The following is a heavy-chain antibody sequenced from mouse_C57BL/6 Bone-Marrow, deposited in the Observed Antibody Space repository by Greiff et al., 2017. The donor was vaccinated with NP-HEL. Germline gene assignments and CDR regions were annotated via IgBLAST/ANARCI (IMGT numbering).Heavy chain of an antibody. CDR3: ARSGGSSSWFAY. CDR2: INPSTGGT. J-gene: IGHJ3*01. V-gene: IGHV1-42*01. D-gene: IGHD1-1*01. Sequence: EVKLVESGPELVKPGASVKISCKASGYSFTGYYMNWVKQSPEKSLEWIGEINPSTGGTTYNQKFKAKATLTVDKSSSTAYMQLKSLTSEDSAVYYCARSGGSSSWFAYWGQGTLVTVSA. CDR1: GYSFTGYY.